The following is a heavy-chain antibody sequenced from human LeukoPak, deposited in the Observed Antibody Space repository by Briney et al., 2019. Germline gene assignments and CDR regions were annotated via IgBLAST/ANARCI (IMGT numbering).Heavy chain of an antibody. Sequence: ASVKVSCKASGYTFSSYGIGWVRQAPRQGLACLGWITAGNGNTNYAQKVQGRVTMTTDTSTSTAYMELRSLRSDDTAVYFCARDLARGYSYGYNAFDIWGQGTMVTVSS. D-gene: IGHD5-18*01. J-gene: IGHJ3*02. CDR3: ARDLARGYSYGYNAFDI. CDR1: GYTFSSYG. CDR2: ITAGNGNT. V-gene: IGHV1-18*01.